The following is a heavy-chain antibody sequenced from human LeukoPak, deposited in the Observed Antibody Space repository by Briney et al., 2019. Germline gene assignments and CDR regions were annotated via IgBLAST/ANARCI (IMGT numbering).Heavy chain of an antibody. J-gene: IGHJ1*01. Sequence: ASVKVSCKASGYTFTGYYMHWVRQAPGQGLEWMGWINPNSGGTNYAQKLQGRVTMTTDTSTSTAYMELRSLRSDDTAVYYCARDRSYGGNSYFQHWGQGTLVTVSS. CDR1: GYTFTGYY. V-gene: IGHV1-2*02. D-gene: IGHD4-23*01. CDR2: INPNSGGT. CDR3: ARDRSYGGNSYFQH.